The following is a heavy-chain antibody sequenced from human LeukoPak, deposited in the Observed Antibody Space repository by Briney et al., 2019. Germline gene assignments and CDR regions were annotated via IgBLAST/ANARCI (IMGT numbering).Heavy chain of an antibody. CDR3: ARTQSQSGTYRYYFGY. D-gene: IGHD1-26*01. Sequence: KTSETLSVTCTVSGASVGSAGYYWSWIRQPPRGGLEWIGYIYYVRNTNYNPSLKSRVTMSLDPSKNQFSLKLNSVTAADTAVYYCARTQSQSGTYRYYFGYWGQGTLVTVSS. CDR2: IYYVRNT. V-gene: IGHV4-61*08. CDR1: GASVGSAGYY. J-gene: IGHJ4*02.